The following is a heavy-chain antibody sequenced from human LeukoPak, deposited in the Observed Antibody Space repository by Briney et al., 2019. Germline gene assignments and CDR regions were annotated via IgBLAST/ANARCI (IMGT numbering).Heavy chain of an antibody. CDR1: GFTFSSYW. CDR2: ISSGSSTI. J-gene: IGHJ3*02. CDR3: ARENIVVVTAIRDAFDI. D-gene: IGHD2-21*02. Sequence: GGSLRLSCATSGFTFSSYWMSWVRQAPGKGLEWVSYISSGSSTIYYADSVKGRFTISRDNAKNSLCLQMNSLRDEDTAVYYCARENIVVVTAIRDAFDIWGQGTMVTVSS. V-gene: IGHV3-48*02.